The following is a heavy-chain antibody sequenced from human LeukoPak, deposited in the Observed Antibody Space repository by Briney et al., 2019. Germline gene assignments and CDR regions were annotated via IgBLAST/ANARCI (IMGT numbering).Heavy chain of an antibody. CDR2: INPNSGGT. V-gene: IGHV1-2*02. CDR1: GYTFTGYY. J-gene: IGHJ6*03. D-gene: IGHD6-6*01. Sequence: KPGASVKVSCKASGYTFTGYYMHWVRQAPGQGLEWMGWINPNSGGTNYAQKFQGRVTMTRDTSISTAYMELSRLRSEDTAVYYCARGVPYSSSSHYYYYYYMDVWGKGTTVTVSS. CDR3: ARGVPYSSSSHYYYYYYMDV.